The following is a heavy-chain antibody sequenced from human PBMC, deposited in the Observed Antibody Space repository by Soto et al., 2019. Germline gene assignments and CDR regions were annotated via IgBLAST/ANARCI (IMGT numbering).Heavy chain of an antibody. Sequence: EVQLVESGGGLVQPGGSLRLSCVGSGFTFSSYSMDWVRQAPGKGLEWISYISSSSTTIHYADSVKGRFTISRDNAKNSLSLQMNSLRDEDTAIYYCVRDAGSWGCWGQGTLVTVSS. V-gene: IGHV3-48*02. CDR1: GFTFSSYS. CDR2: ISSSSTTI. D-gene: IGHD3-10*01. J-gene: IGHJ4*02. CDR3: VRDAGSWGC.